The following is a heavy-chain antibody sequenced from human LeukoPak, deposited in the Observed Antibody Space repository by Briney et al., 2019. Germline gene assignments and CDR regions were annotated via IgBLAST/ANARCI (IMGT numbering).Heavy chain of an antibody. CDR2: ISWNSGSI. CDR3: AKGVRITMVRGAFDI. CDR1: GFTFSSYS. Sequence: GGSLRLSCAASGFTFSSYSMHWVRQAPGKGLEWVSGISWNSGSIGYADSMKGRFTISRDNAKNSLYLQMNSLRAEDTALYYCAKGVRITMVRGAFDIWGQGTMVTVSS. V-gene: IGHV3-9*01. D-gene: IGHD3-10*01. J-gene: IGHJ3*02.